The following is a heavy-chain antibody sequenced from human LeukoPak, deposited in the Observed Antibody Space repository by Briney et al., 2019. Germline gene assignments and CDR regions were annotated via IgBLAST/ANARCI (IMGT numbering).Heavy chain of an antibody. D-gene: IGHD3-10*01. Sequence: PGGSLRLSCAASGFTFSSYAMSWVRQAPGKGLEWVSGISGSGSPTHYADSVKGRFTISRDNSKNTLYLQMSSLRAEDTAVYYCTKGTNFYGSGIYYNDAFDIWGQGTMVTVSS. CDR1: GFTFSSYA. CDR3: TKGTNFYGSGIYYNDAFDI. CDR2: ISGSGSPT. J-gene: IGHJ3*02. V-gene: IGHV3-23*01.